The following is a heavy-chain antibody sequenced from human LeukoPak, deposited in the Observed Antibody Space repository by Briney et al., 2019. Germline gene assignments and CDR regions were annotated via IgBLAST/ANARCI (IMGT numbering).Heavy chain of an antibody. CDR2: IYYSGST. J-gene: IGHJ6*03. CDR1: GGSISSYY. D-gene: IGHD1/OR15-1a*01. CDR3: ARDGRTGPYYYMDV. V-gene: IGHV4-59*01. Sequence: SETLSLTCTVSGGSISSYYWSWIRQPPGKGLEWIGYIYYSGSTNYNPSLKSRVTISVDTSKNQFSLKLSSVTAADTAVYYCARDGRTGPYYYMDVWGKGTTVTVSS.